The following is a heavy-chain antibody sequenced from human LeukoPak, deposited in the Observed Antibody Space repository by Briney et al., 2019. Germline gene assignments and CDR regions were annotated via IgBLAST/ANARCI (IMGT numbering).Heavy chain of an antibody. Sequence: EASVKVSCKASGGTFSIYAISWVRQAPGQGLEWMGGIIPIFGTANYAQKFQGRVTMTRNTSISTAYMELSSLRSEDTAVYYCARGASPVDYWGQGTLVTVSS. CDR2: IIPIFGTA. CDR1: GGTFSIYA. J-gene: IGHJ4*02. CDR3: ARGASPVDY. V-gene: IGHV1-69*05.